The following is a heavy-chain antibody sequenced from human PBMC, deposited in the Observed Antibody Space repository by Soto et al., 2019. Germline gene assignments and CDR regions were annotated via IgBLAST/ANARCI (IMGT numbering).Heavy chain of an antibody. CDR3: TPHPSHYDYVWGGIGMDV. Sequence: GGSLRLSCAASGFTFSNAWMNWVRQAPGKGLEWVGRIKRKTDGGTTDYAALVKGRFTISRDNSKNTDVFQMDSLTTEDPARYYCTPHPSHYDYVWGGIGMDVWGQGTTVTVSS. V-gene: IGHV3-15*07. J-gene: IGHJ6*02. D-gene: IGHD3-16*01. CDR2: IKRKTDGGTT. CDR1: GFTFSNAW.